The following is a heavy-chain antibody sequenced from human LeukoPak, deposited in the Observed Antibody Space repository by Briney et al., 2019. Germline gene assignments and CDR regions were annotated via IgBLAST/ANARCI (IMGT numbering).Heavy chain of an antibody. Sequence: GESLKISCKASGYSFPTYWIAWVRQMPGKGLEWMGIIYPDDSDTRYSPSFQGQVTISADKSVNTAYLQWSSLKASDTAIYYCARRSGRYGEGWFDPWGQGTPVTVSS. J-gene: IGHJ5*02. CDR3: ARRSGRYGEGWFDP. D-gene: IGHD1-26*01. CDR1: GYSFPTYW. CDR2: IYPDDSDT. V-gene: IGHV5-51*01.